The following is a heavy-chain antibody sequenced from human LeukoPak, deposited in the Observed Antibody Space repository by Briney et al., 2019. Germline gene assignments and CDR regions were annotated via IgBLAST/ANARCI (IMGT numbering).Heavy chain of an antibody. D-gene: IGHD1-26*01. CDR3: ARALPSIVGATTSDY. CDR1: GYTFTSYG. V-gene: IGHV1-18*01. Sequence: GASVKVSCKASGYTFTSYGISWVRQAPGQGLEWMGWISAYNGNTNYAQKLQGRVTMTTDTSTSTAYMELRSLRSDDTAVYHCARALPSIVGATTSDYWGQGTLVTVSS. J-gene: IGHJ4*02. CDR2: ISAYNGNT.